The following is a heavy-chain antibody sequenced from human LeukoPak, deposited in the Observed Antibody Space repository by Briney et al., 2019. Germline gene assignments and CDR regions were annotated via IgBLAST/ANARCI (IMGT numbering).Heavy chain of an antibody. CDR2: INHSGST. CDR1: GGSISNYY. J-gene: IGHJ4*02. V-gene: IGHV4-34*01. Sequence: SVTLSLTCTVSGGSISNYYWSWIRQPPGKGLEWIGEINHSGSTNYNPSLKSRVTISVDTSKNQFSLKLSSVTAADTAVYYCAREPLTGIVAAAGPFDYWGQGTLVTVSS. CDR3: AREPLTGIVAAAGPFDY. D-gene: IGHD6-13*01.